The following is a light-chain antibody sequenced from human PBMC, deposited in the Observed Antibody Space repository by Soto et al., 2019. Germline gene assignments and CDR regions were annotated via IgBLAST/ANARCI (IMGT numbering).Light chain of an antibody. CDR3: QQYYSTPIT. CDR2: WAS. CDR1: QSVLHSSNTKNY. J-gene: IGKJ5*01. Sequence: DIVMTQSPDSLAVSLGERATINCKSSQSVLHSSNTKNYLAWYQQKPGQPPKLLIYWASTRESGVPDRFSGGGSGTDFTLTINSLQAEDVAVYYCQQYYSTPITFGQGTRLEIK. V-gene: IGKV4-1*01.